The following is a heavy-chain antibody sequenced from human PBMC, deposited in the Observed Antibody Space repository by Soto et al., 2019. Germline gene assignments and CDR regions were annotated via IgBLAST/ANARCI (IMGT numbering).Heavy chain of an antibody. CDR1: GGSISSSNW. CDR2: IYHSGST. D-gene: IGHD4-17*01. J-gene: IGHJ2*01. CDR3: ARRYFDYGDYWYFDR. Sequence: QVQLQESGPGLVKPSGTLSLTCAVSGGSISSSNWWSWVRQPPGKGLEWIGEIYHSGSTNYNPSLHSRVTISIDKSKNQFSLKLSSLTAAEKAVYYCARRYFDYGDYWYFDRWGRGTLVTVSS. V-gene: IGHV4-4*02.